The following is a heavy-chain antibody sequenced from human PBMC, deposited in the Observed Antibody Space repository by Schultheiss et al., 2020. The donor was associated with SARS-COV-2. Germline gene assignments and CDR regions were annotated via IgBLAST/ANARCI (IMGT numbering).Heavy chain of an antibody. CDR2: IYYSGST. CDR3: AAAPSIPGIWSGYYPFDY. V-gene: IGHV4-61*08. J-gene: IGHJ4*02. CDR1: GGSISSGGYY. Sequence: SETLSLTCTVSGGSISSGGYYWSWIRQHPGKGLEWIGYIYYSGSTNYNPSLKSRVTISVDTSKNQFSLKLSSVTAADTAVYYCAAAPSIPGIWSGYYPFDYWGQGTLVTVSS. D-gene: IGHD3-3*01.